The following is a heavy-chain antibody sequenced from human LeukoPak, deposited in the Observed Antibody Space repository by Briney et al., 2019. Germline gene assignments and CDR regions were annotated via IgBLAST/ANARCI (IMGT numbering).Heavy chain of an antibody. Sequence: GGSLRLSCAASGFTFDDYAMTWVRQAPGKGLEWVSSISWHGGDTGYGDSVKGRFTISRDNAKNSLHLQLNSLRAEDTAFYYCVRIPGPLYSRENYFGYWGQGTLVTVSS. CDR1: GFTFDDYA. V-gene: IGHV3-20*04. CDR3: VRIPGPLYSRENYFGY. CDR2: ISWHGGDT. D-gene: IGHD6-13*01. J-gene: IGHJ4*02.